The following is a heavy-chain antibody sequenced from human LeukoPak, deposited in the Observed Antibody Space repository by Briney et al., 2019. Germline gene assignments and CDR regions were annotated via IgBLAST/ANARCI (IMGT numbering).Heavy chain of an antibody. CDR2: INHSGST. CDR1: GGSFSGYY. J-gene: IGHJ6*02. Sequence: SETLPLTCAVYGGSFSGYYWSWIRQPPGKGLEWIGEINHSGSTNYNPSLKSRVTISVDTSKNQFSLKLSSVTAADTAVYYCARGITMVRGVPYYYYGMDVWGQGTTVTVSS. D-gene: IGHD3-10*01. V-gene: IGHV4-34*01. CDR3: ARGITMVRGVPYYYYGMDV.